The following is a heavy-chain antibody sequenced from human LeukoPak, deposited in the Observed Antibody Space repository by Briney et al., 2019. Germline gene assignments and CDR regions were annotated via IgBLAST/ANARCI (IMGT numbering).Heavy chain of an antibody. J-gene: IGHJ5*02. Sequence: GGSLRLSCAASGFTFGDYYMSWIRQAPGKGLEWVSYISSSGSTIYYADSVKGRFTISRDNAKNSLYLQMNSLRAEDTAVYYCARQDRDYGGHNWFDPWGQGTLVTVSS. V-gene: IGHV3-11*04. D-gene: IGHD4-23*01. CDR3: ARQDRDYGGHNWFDP. CDR2: ISSSGSTI. CDR1: GFTFGDYY.